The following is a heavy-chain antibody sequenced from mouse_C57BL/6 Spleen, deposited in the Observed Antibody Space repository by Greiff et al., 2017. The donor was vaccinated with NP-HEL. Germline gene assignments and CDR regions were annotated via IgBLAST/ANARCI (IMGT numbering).Heavy chain of an antibody. CDR3: ARRGDGYYYAMDY. CDR1: GYTFTSYW. CDR2: IDPSDSET. Sequence: QVQLQQPGAELVRPGSSVKLSCKASGYTFTSYWMHWVKQRPIQGLEWIGNIDPSDSETHYNQKFKDKATLTVDKSSSTAYMQLSSLTSEDSAVYYCARRGDGYYYAMDYRGQGTSVTVSS. J-gene: IGHJ4*01. D-gene: IGHD2-3*01. V-gene: IGHV1-52*01.